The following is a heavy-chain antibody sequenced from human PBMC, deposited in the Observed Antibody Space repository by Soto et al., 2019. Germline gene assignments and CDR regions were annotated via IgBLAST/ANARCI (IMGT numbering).Heavy chain of an antibody. V-gene: IGHV3-30*03. Sequence: QVQLVESGGGVVQPGRSLRLSCAASGFTFSSYGMHWVRQAPGKGLEWVAVISYDGSNKYYADSVKGRFTISRDNSKNTLYLQMNSLRAEDTAVYSCASPPLLNPYYYYYGMDVWGQGTTVTVSS. CDR3: ASPPLLNPYYYYYGMDV. CDR1: GFTFSSYG. J-gene: IGHJ6*02. CDR2: ISYDGSNK.